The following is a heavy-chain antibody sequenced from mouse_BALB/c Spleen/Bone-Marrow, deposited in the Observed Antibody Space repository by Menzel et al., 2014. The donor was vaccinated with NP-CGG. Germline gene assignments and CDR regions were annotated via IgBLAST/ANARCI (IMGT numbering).Heavy chain of an antibody. D-gene: IGHD2-3*01. J-gene: IGHJ3*01. V-gene: IGHV4-1*02. Sequence: EVQGVESGGGLVQPGGSLKLSCAASGFDFSRYWMSWVRQAPGKGLEWIGEINPDSSTINYTPSLKDKFINSRDNAENTLYLQMSKVRSEDTALYYCARLGYYGGFAYWGRGTLVTVSA. CDR1: GFDFSRYW. CDR3: ARLGYYGGFAY. CDR2: INPDSSTI.